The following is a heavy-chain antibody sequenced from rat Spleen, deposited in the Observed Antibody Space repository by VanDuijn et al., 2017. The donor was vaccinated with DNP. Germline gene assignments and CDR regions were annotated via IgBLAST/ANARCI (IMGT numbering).Heavy chain of an antibody. CDR1: GFTLSNYG. J-gene: IGHJ1*01. CDR3: ARQSPTTVVWYFDL. D-gene: IGHD1-1*01. CDR2: ITTGGVST. Sequence: EVQLVESGGGLVQPGRSLKLSCAASGFTLSNYGMAWVRQAPTQGLEWVASITTGGVSTYYRDSVRGRFTISRDDAKNTQYLQVDSLRSEDTATYYCARQSPTTVVWYFDLWGPGTMVTVSS. V-gene: IGHV5S13*01.